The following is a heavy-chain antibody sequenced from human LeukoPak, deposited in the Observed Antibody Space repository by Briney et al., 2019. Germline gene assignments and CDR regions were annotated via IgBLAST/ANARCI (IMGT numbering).Heavy chain of an antibody. V-gene: IGHV1-18*01. J-gene: IGHJ4*02. D-gene: IGHD3-16*01. CDR1: GYTFTSYG. Sequence: ASVTVSCKASGYTFTSYGISWVRQAPGQGLEWMGWISAYNGNTNYAQKLQGRVTMTTDTSTSTAYMELSSLRSEDTAVYYCARALFLLYYFDYWGQGTLVTVSS. CDR2: ISAYNGNT. CDR3: ARALFLLYYFDY.